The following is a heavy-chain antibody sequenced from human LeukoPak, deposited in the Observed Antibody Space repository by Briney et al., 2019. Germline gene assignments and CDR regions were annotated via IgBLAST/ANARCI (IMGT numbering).Heavy chain of an antibody. CDR1: GFTFSSYE. CDR2: ISSSGTTI. Sequence: GGSLRLSCAASGFTFSSYEMNWVRQAPGKGLEWVSYISSSGTTIYYADSVNGRFTISRDNAKNALYLQMNSLRAEDTGFYYCAAALDSSSYFYWGFDYWGQGTLVTVSS. J-gene: IGHJ4*02. D-gene: IGHD3-22*01. V-gene: IGHV3-48*03. CDR3: AAALDSSSYFYWGFDY.